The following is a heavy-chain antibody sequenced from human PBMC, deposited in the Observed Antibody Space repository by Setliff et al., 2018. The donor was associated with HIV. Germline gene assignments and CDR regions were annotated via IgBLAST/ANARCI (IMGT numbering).Heavy chain of an antibody. Sequence: KPSETPSLTCAVSGVSVNNDDDYWGWIRQPPGKGLEWIAIIHQSGTAHKRPSLKSRVTISIDTSENLFSLKLSGVTAADTAIYYCARQVGEGKWYLDSWGHGTLVTVSS. CDR3: ARQVGEGKWYLDS. CDR2: IHQSGTA. V-gene: IGHV4-39*01. J-gene: IGHJ4*01. CDR1: GVSVNNDDDY. D-gene: IGHD1-26*01.